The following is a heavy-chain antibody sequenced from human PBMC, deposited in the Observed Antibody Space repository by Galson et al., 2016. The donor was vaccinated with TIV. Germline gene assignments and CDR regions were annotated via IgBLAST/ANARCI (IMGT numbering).Heavy chain of an antibody. J-gene: IGHJ3*02. CDR1: GFTFNNYA. CDR3: AKRRNYGGDALES. V-gene: IGHV3-23*01. Sequence: SLRLSCAASGFTFNNYAMHWVRQAPGKGLEWVSGISGSGGITYIAESVKGRFAISRDNSRDTLYLQLSSLRAEATAVYYCAKRRNYGGDALESWGQGTMVTVSS. CDR2: ISGSGGIT. D-gene: IGHD4-23*01.